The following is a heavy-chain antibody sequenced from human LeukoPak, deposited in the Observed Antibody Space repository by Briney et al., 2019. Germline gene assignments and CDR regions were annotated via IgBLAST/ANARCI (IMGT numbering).Heavy chain of an antibody. CDR1: GVTFSSYA. D-gene: IGHD2-2*03. Sequence: SVKLSCKASGVTFSSYAISWVRQAPGQGLEWMGGIIPIFGTANYAQHFQGRVTLTAAQSTSTAYMELRSLRLEDPAVYYCAGVDPEGMVVWGQGTTVTVSS. V-gene: IGHV1-69*13. J-gene: IGHJ6*02. CDR3: AGVDPEGMVV. CDR2: IIPIFGTA.